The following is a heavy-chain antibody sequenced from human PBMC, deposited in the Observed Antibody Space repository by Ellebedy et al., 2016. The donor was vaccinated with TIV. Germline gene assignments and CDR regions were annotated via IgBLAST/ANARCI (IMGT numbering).Heavy chain of an antibody. CDR2: IYQDGSVQ. Sequence: GESLKISCKGSGFSFSSYWMSWVRQAPGKGLEWVANIYQDGSVQYYLDSVKGRFTISRDNAITSLFLQMNSLRAGDTAVYYCARRGSYGDYAVQVNSWFDRWGRGTLVTVSS. CDR1: GFSFSSYW. D-gene: IGHD4-17*01. V-gene: IGHV3-7*01. CDR3: ARRGSYGDYAVQVNSWFDR. J-gene: IGHJ5*02.